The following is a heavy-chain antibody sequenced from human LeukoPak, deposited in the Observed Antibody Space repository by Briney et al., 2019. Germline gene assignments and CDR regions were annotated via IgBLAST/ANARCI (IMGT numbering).Heavy chain of an antibody. CDR2: INQYGNEK. CDR1: GFTFSTYW. V-gene: IGHV3-7*01. D-gene: IGHD3-10*01. CDR3: ATGTQMDRVVIINGHLDY. Sequence: PGGSLRHSCAASGFTFSTYWMNWVRQAPGKGLEWVANINQYGNEKYYVDSVKGRFTISRDNGKNSLYLEMNSLRAEDTAVYYCATGTQMDRVVIINGHLDYWGQGTLVTASS. J-gene: IGHJ4*02.